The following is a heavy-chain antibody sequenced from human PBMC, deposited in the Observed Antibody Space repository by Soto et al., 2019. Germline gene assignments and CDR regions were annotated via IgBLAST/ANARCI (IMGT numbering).Heavy chain of an antibody. CDR1: GGTFSSYA. CDR3: ARFSGSNHYDFWSGYYTPLLGV. CDR2: IIPIFGTA. V-gene: IGHV1-69*13. J-gene: IGHJ6*02. D-gene: IGHD3-3*01. Sequence: GASVKVSCKASGGTFSSYAISWVRQAPGQGLEWMGGIIPIFGTANYAQKFQGRVTITADESTSTAYMELSSLRSEDTAVYYCARFSGSNHYDFWSGYYTPLLGVWGQGTTVTVSS.